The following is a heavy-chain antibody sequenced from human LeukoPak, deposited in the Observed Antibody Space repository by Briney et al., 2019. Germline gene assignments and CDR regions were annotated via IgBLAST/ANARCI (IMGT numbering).Heavy chain of an antibody. Sequence: PSETLSLTCSVSGASFSTNYWSWIRQPPGRGLEWIGYVFDSGSTNYNPSLKSRVTISVDTSTKQFSLRLSSVTAAGTAVYYCARLYQQSKWKYYYYYMDVWGKGTAVTVSS. V-gene: IGHV4-59*01. J-gene: IGHJ6*03. CDR1: GASFSTNY. D-gene: IGHD1-1*01. CDR3: ARLYQQSKWKYYYYYMDV. CDR2: VFDSGST.